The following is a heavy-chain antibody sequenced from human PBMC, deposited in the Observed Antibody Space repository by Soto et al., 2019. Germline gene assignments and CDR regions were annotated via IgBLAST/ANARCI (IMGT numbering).Heavy chain of an antibody. CDR1: GGSISSGGYY. J-gene: IGHJ4*02. CDR3: ARDYGANFDY. CDR2: IYYSGST. Sequence: PSETLSLTCTVSGGSISSGGYYWSWIRQHPGKGLEWIGYIYYSGSTYYNPSLKSRVTISVDTSKKQFSLKLSSVTAADTAVYYCARDYGANFDYWGQGTLVTVSS. D-gene: IGHD4-17*01. V-gene: IGHV4-31*03.